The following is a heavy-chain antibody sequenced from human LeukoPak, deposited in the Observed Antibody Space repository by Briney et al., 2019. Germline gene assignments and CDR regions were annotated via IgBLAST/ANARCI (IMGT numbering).Heavy chain of an antibody. J-gene: IGHJ6*03. CDR2: INPNSGGT. CDR3: AREGCTNGVCYLMGYYYYMDV. Sequence: GASVKVSCKASGYTFTGYYMHWVRQAPGQGLEWMGWINPNSGGTNYAQKFQGRVTMTRDTSISTAYMELSRLRSDDTAVYYCAREGCTNGVCYLMGYYYYMDVWGKGTTVTVSS. V-gene: IGHV1-2*02. D-gene: IGHD2-8*01. CDR1: GYTFTGYY.